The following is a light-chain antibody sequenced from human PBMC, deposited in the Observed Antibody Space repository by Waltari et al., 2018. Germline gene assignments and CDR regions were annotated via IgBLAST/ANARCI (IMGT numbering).Light chain of an antibody. CDR1: ALAKQY. J-gene: IGLJ3*02. V-gene: IGLV3-25*03. CDR2: KDS. CDR3: QAADNSGTLNWV. Sequence: SFELTQPPSVPVSPGQTARNTCSADALAKQYAYWYQQKAGQAPLVVIYKDSERPSGIPERFSGSSSGTTVTLTISGVQAEDEADYYCQAADNSGTLNWVFGGGTKLTVL.